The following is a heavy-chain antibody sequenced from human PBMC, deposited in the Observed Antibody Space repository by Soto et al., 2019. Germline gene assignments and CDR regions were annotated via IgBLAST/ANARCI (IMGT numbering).Heavy chain of an antibody. D-gene: IGHD3-10*01. CDR3: ATPPGGGGY. J-gene: IGHJ4*02. CDR2: IYSGGYT. CDR1: GFTVSNNY. Sequence: EVQLVESGGGLIQPGGSLRLSCAVSGFTVSNNYMSWVRQAPGKGLEGVSVIYSGGYTAYGDSVKGRFTISRDNSKNIPLLQMNTLGPHPPPLFPFATPPGGGGYGGQGTLVTVSS. V-gene: IGHV3-53*01.